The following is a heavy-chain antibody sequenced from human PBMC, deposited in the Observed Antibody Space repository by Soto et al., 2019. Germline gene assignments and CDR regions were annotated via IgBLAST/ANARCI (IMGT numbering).Heavy chain of an antibody. CDR2: INPNSGGT. Sequence: RASVKVSCKASGYTFTGYYMHWVRQAPGQGLEWMGWINPNSGGTNYAQKFQGRVTMTRDTSISTTYMELSRLRSDDTAVYYCARDIRRIAAAGTGHWFDPCGQGTLVTVSS. D-gene: IGHD6-13*01. V-gene: IGHV1-2*02. CDR3: ARDIRRIAAAGTGHWFDP. J-gene: IGHJ5*02. CDR1: GYTFTGYY.